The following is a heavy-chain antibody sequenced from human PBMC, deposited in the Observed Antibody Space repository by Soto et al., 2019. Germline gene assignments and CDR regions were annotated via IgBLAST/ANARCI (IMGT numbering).Heavy chain of an antibody. CDR3: ARRDDGETFDI. V-gene: IGHV3-53*01. J-gene: IGHJ3*02. CDR1: GFTINNAW. CDR2: IYRGGGT. Sequence: PGGSLRLSCAASGFTINNAWMSWVRQAPGKGLEWVCIIYRGGGTYYADSLKGRVLISRDDSKNTVYLQINNLGAGDTALYYCARRDDGETFDIWGQGTMVTVSS.